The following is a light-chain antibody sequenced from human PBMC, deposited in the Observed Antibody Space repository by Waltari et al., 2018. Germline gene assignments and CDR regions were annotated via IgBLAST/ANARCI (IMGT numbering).Light chain of an antibody. J-gene: IGKJ4*01. V-gene: IGKV1-6*01. CDR1: QGIRSD. CDR3: LQDYNYPGT. Sequence: AIQMTQSPSSLSASIGDRVTITCRASQGIRSDLGWYQQKPGKAPRLLIYAASTLQSGVPSRFSGSGSGKDFTLTISSLQPEDFGTYYCLQDYNYPGTFGGGTKVEIK. CDR2: AAS.